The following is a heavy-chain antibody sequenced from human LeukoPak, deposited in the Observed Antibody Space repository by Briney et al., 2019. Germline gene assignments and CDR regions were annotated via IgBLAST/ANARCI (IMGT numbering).Heavy chain of an antibody. Sequence: GGSLRLSCAPSVYSLSEYTIHCGRDAPGGGVECVSLFSWDGVRIHYRVSVRGRFPISRDNSKNSLYLQMKSVRTEDSRLYCFVKDLVAALENARGWYPIDYWGQRTLVTLSS. V-gene: IGHV3-43*01. J-gene: IGHJ4*02. CDR2: FSWDGVRI. D-gene: IGHD6-19*01. CDR3: VKDLVAALENARGWYPIDY. CDR1: VYSLSEYT.